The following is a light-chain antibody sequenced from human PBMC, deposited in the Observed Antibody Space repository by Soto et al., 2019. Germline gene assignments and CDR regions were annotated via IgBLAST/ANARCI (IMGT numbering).Light chain of an antibody. CDR1: QTISSW. CDR3: QHYNSYSVA. CDR2: KAS. Sequence: DIQMTQSPSTLSGSVGDRVTITCRTSQTISSWLAWYQQKPGKAPKLLIYKASTLTSGVPSRFSGSGSGTEFTLTISSLQSDDFATYYCQHYNSYSVAFGEGTKVELK. J-gene: IGKJ1*01. V-gene: IGKV1-5*03.